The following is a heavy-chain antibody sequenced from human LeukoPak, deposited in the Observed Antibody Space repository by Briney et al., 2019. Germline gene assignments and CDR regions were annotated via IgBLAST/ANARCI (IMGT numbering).Heavy chain of an antibody. CDR3: ARGRVFLGFGELLGDWFDP. CDR1: GGSISSGDYY. J-gene: IGHJ5*02. D-gene: IGHD3-10*01. CDR2: IYYSGST. V-gene: IGHV4-30-4*01. Sequence: PSETLSLTCTVSGGSISSGDYYWSWIRQPPGKGLEWIGYIYYSGSTYYNPSLKSRVTISVDTSKNQFSLKLSSVTAAATAVYSCARGRVFLGFGELLGDWFDPGGQEPLATVSS.